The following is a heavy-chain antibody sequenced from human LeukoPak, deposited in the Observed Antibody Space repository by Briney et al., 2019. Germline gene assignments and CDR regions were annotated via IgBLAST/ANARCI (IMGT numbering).Heavy chain of an antibody. V-gene: IGHV1-2*02. CDR3: ARDYVWGSYLCY. CDR1: GYTFTGYY. D-gene: IGHD3-16*02. CDR2: INPNSGGT. Sequence: ASVTVSCKASGYTFTGYYMHWVRQAPGQGLEWMGWINPNSGGTNYAQTFQGRVTMTRDTSISTAYMELSRLRSDDTAVYYCARDYVWGSYLCYWGQGTLVTVSS. J-gene: IGHJ4*02.